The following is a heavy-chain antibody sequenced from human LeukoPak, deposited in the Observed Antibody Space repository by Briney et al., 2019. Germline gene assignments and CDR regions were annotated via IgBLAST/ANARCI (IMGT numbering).Heavy chain of an antibody. Sequence: GGSLRLSCAASGFTFSSYAMHWVRQAPGKGLEWVAVISYDGSNKYYADSVKGRFTISRDNSKNTLYLQMNSLRAEDTAVYYCARGPMTTVTDWGQGTLVTVSS. CDR1: GFTFSSYA. D-gene: IGHD4-17*01. J-gene: IGHJ4*02. CDR3: ARGPMTTVTD. V-gene: IGHV3-30-3*01. CDR2: ISYDGSNK.